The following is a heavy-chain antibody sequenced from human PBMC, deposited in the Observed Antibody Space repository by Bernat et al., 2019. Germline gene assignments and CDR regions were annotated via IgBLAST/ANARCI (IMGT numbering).Heavy chain of an antibody. V-gene: IGHV3-7*03. Sequence: EVQLVESGGGLVQPGGSLRLSCSASGFTFSTYWMIWVRQAPGKGLEWVANIKHDGSEKYYVDSGKGRFSISRDNAKNTLYMQMNSLRGEDTAVYYCARGLGGFWGQGTLVTVSS. CDR1: GFTFSTYW. CDR3: ARGLGGF. CDR2: IKHDGSEK. J-gene: IGHJ4*02.